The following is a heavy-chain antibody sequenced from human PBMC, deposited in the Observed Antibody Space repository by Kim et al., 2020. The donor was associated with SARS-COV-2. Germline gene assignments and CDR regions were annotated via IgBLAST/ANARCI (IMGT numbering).Heavy chain of an antibody. V-gene: IGHV3-23*03. J-gene: IGHJ4*02. Sequence: GCSTYYADAVKGRFTISRDNSKNTLYLQMNSLRAEDTAVYYCAKGITFDYWGQGTLVTVSS. D-gene: IGHD1-20*01. CDR2: GCST. CDR3: AKGITFDY.